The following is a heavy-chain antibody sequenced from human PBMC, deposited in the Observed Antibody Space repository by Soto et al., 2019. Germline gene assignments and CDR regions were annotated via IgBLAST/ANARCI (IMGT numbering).Heavy chain of an antibody. D-gene: IGHD2-2*01. V-gene: IGHV1-69*13. J-gene: IGHJ5*02. CDR1: GGTFSSYA. CDR3: ATLNCSSNSCDHRGYGFDH. Sequence: SSVKVSCKASGGTFSSYAISWVRQAPGQGLEWMGGIIPIFGTANYAQKFQGRVTITADESTSTAYMELSSLRSEDTAVYYCATLNCSSNSCDHRGYGFDHWGQGTPVTVS. CDR2: IIPIFGTA.